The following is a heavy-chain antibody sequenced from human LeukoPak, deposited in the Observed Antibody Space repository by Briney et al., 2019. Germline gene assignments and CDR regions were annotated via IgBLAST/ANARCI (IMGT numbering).Heavy chain of an antibody. CDR2: ISYDGIDK. Sequence: GGSLRLSCAASGFTVSSDYMRWVRQAPGNGLEWVALISYDGIDKYYADSVKGRFTISRDNSKNTLFLQMNSLRAEDTAMYFCAKDQYTRYYGMDVWGQGTTVTVSS. CDR1: GFTVSSDY. J-gene: IGHJ6*02. CDR3: AKDQYTRYYGMDV. D-gene: IGHD5-18*01. V-gene: IGHV3-30*18.